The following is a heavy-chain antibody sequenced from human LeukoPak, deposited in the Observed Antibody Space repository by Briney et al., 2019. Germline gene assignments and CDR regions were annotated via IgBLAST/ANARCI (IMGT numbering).Heavy chain of an antibody. CDR3: AKASYCSSTSCYEAYYYYMDV. J-gene: IGHJ6*03. V-gene: IGHV3-23*01. Sequence: AISGSGGSTYYADSVKGRFTISRDNSKNTLYLQMNSLRAEDTAVYYCAKASYCSSTSCYEAYYYYMDVWGKGTTVTISS. CDR2: ISGSGGST. D-gene: IGHD2-2*01.